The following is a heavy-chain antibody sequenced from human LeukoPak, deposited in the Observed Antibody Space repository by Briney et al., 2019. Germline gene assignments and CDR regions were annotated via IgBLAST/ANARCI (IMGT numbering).Heavy chain of an antibody. J-gene: IGHJ4*02. CDR1: GFTFSDAW. D-gene: IGHD5-18*01. V-gene: IGHV3-15*01. Sequence: GGSLRLSCAASGFTFSDAWMSWVRQAPGKGLEWVGRIKSKTDGGTTDYAAPVKGRFTISRDDSKNTLYLQMNSLKTEDTAVYYCTTRTNTAMVYEGLDYWGQGTLVTVSS. CDR3: TTRTNTAMVYEGLDY. CDR2: IKSKTDGGTT.